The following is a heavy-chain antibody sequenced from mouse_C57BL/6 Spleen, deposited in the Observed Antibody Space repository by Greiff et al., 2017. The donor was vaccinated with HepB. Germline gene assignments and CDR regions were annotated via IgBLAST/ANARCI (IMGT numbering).Heavy chain of an antibody. Sequence: VQLQQSGAELVKPGASVKLSCKASGYTFTEYTIHWVKQRSGQGLEWIGWFYPGSGSIKYNEKFKDKATLTADKSSSTVYMELSRLTSEDSAVYFCARHETLYYDYDAYAMDYWGQGTSVTVSS. CDR1: GYTFTEYT. CDR3: ARHETLYYDYDAYAMDY. J-gene: IGHJ4*01. D-gene: IGHD2-4*01. CDR2: FYPGSGSI. V-gene: IGHV1-62-2*01.